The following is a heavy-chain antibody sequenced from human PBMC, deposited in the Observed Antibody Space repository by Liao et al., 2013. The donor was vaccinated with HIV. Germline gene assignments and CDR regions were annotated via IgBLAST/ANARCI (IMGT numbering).Heavy chain of an antibody. CDR3: ARLRCSSTRCPFDY. J-gene: IGHJ4*02. V-gene: IGHV4-61*02. CDR2: LSTSGNT. Sequence: QVQLQESGPGLVKPSQTLSLTCTVSGDSITNGIYYWTWIRQPAGKGLEWIGRLSTSGNTYYKPSLKSRVTISVATSKNQFSLNLSSVTAADTAVYYCARLRCSSTRCPFDYWGQGTLVTVSS. CDR1: GDSITNGIYY. D-gene: IGHD2-2*01.